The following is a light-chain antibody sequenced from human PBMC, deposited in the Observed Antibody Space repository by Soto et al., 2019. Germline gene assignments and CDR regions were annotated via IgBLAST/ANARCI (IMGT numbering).Light chain of an antibody. CDR1: QNINTW. CDR2: DAY. J-gene: IGKJ1*01. CDR3: LQDINYPWT. Sequence: DIQMTQSPSTLSASVGDSVTISCRASQNINTWLAWYHQKPGMAPKLLISDAYTLESGVPSRFSGSGSGTDFTLAISSLQPEDSATYYCLQDINYPWTFGQGTKVDIK. V-gene: IGKV1-5*01.